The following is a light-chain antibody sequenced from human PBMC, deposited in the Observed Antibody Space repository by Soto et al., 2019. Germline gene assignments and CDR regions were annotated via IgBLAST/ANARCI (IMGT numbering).Light chain of an antibody. Sequence: DIQMTQSPSAMSASLGDRVTFTCRASQGISHYLAWFQQKPGEAPKRRIFDASTLQSGVPSRFSGSGSGTEFTLTITNLQPEDLATYYCLQYNTYPYIFGQGTKLEIK. V-gene: IGKV1-17*03. J-gene: IGKJ2*01. CDR1: QGISHY. CDR3: LQYNTYPYI. CDR2: DAS.